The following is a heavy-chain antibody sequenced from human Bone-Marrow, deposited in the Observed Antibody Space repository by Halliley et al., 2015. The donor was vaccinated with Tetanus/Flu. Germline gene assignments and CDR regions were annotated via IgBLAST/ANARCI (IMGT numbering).Heavy chain of an antibody. Sequence: QLVQSGAEVKKPGESLNISCKTSGYTFTSYWIGWVRQVPGKGLEWMGVIFPVDSDTTYSPTFQGQVSISVDKSISAAYLQWRSRKAPDTAVYFCARHSKCTPSSCPPPRHFDYWGPGTLVTVSS. J-gene: IGHJ4*02. CDR3: ARHSKCTPSSCPPPRHFDY. D-gene: IGHD6-6*01. CDR1: GYTFTSYW. CDR2: IFPVDSDT. V-gene: IGHV5-51*01.